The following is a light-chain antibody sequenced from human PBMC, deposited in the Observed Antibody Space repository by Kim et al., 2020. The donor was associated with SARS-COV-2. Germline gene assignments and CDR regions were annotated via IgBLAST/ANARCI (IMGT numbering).Light chain of an antibody. V-gene: IGKV1-39*01. CDR3: QQSYTTPRT. J-gene: IGKJ1*01. CDR2: SVS. CDR1: QSSDTY. Sequence: ASVGDRLTITCRASQSSDTYLNWYQQIPGKAPKLLIYSVSNLQSGVPSRFSGSGSGTDFTLTISNLQPEDFATYFCQQSYTTPRTFGEGTKVDIK.